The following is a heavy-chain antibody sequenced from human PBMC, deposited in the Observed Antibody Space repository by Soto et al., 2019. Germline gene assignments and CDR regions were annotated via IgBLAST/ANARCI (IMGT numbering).Heavy chain of an antibody. J-gene: IGHJ4*02. Sequence: LRLSCAASGFTFSSYGMHWVRQAPGKGLEWVAVISYDGSNKYYADSVKGRFTISRDNSKNTLYLQMNSLRAEDTAVYYCAKEQILTTVIDYWGQGTLVTVS. D-gene: IGHD4-17*01. CDR1: GFTFSSYG. CDR3: AKEQILTTVIDY. V-gene: IGHV3-30*18. CDR2: ISYDGSNK.